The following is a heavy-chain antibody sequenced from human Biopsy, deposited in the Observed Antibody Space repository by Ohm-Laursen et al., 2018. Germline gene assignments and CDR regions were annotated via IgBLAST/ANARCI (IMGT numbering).Heavy chain of an antibody. J-gene: IGHJ6*02. CDR3: ARGRRLPAAISSYYCAMDV. CDR2: IIPILRTT. V-gene: IGHV1-69*11. Sequence: SVKVSCKAPTGSFNSYGIIWVRQAPGQGLEWMGRIIPILRTTAYAQTFLGRVTITADSPTSTVDMELSSLRSDDTAVYYCARGRRLPAAISSYYCAMDVWGQGTTVTVSS. CDR1: TGSFNSYG. D-gene: IGHD2-2*01.